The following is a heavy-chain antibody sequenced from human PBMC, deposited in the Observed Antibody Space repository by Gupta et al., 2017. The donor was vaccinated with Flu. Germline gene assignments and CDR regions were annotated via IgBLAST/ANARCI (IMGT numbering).Heavy chain of an antibody. J-gene: IGHJ4*02. CDR1: GGSISGSPYY. V-gene: IGHV4-39*01. Sequence: QLRLQESGPGLVKPSETLSLTCPASGGSISGSPYYWGWIRQPPGKGLQWIASIYYAGTTYYDPSLKSRVAISVDTSKNQFSLELNPVTAADTAVYYCARHAPFAVATPDFDYWGQGTLVTVSS. D-gene: IGHD3-3*01. CDR3: ARHAPFAVATPDFDY. CDR2: IYYAGTT.